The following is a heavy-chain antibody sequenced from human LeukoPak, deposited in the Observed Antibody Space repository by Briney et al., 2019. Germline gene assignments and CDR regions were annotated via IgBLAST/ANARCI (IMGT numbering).Heavy chain of an antibody. CDR2: IYYSGST. V-gene: IGHV4-59*01. Sequence: SETLSLTCTVSGGSISSYYWSWIRQPPGKGLEWIGYIYYSGSTNYNPSLKSRVTISVDTSKNQFSLKLSSVTAADTAVYYCARDLNRYSSGWYGMDVWGQGTTVTVSS. D-gene: IGHD6-19*01. CDR1: GGSISSYY. CDR3: ARDLNRYSSGWYGMDV. J-gene: IGHJ6*02.